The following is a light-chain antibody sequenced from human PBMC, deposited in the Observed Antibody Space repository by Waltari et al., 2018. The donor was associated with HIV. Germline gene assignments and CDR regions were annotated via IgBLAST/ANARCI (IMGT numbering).Light chain of an antibody. Sequence: DIQMTQSPPTLSASVGDRVTITCQASQSIKSWLAWFQQKPGKAPKLLIYKASSLESGVPSRFSGSGSGTEFTLTISSLQPDDFATYYCQQYKSYPWTFGQGTKVEIK. V-gene: IGKV1-5*03. CDR2: KAS. CDR3: QQYKSYPWT. CDR1: QSIKSW. J-gene: IGKJ1*01.